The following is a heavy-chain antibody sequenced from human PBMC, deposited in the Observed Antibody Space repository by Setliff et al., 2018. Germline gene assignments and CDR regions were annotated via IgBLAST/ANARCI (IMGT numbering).Heavy chain of an antibody. Sequence: GGSLRLSCSASGFTFDDAWMNWVRQAPGKGLEWVGRIKSKNDGGTTDYAAPVTGRFTISRDDSEDTLYLQMNSLNTEDTGIYYCAAAPGYWATAPFDWWGRGTLVTVSS. V-gene: IGHV3-15*01. J-gene: IGHJ4*02. CDR2: IKSKNDGGTT. D-gene: IGHD2-2*03. CDR1: GFTFDDAW. CDR3: AAAPGYWATAPFDW.